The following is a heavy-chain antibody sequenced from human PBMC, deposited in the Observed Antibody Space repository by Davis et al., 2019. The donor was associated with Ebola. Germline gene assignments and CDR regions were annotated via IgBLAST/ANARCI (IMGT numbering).Heavy chain of an antibody. D-gene: IGHD6-19*01. CDR2: IFFSGTT. V-gene: IGHV4-39*01. Sequence: SETLSLTCTVSGGSVNNNNYYWGWIRQPPGKGLEWIASIFFSGTTYYNPSLKSRVTISVDTSKNQFSLKLSSVTAADTAVYYCASEYFSGNNLENWGQGTLVTVSS. CDR1: GGSVNNNNYY. CDR3: ASEYFSGNNLEN. J-gene: IGHJ4*02.